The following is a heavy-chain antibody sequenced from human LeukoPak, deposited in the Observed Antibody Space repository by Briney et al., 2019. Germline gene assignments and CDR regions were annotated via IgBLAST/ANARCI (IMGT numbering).Heavy chain of an antibody. CDR1: GGTFSSYA. CDR3: ARPRDYYYGMDV. V-gene: IGHV1-69*13. J-gene: IGHJ6*02. CDR2: IIPIFGTA. Sequence: SVTVSCTASGGTFSSYAISWVRQAPGQGLEWMGGIIPIFGTANYAQKFQGRVTITADESTSTAYMELSSLRSEDTAVYYCARPRDYYYGMDVWAKGPRSPSP.